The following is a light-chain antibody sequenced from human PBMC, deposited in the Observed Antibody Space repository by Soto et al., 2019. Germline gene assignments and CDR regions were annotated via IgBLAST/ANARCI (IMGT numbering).Light chain of an antibody. V-gene: IGKV3-20*01. Sequence: EIVLTLSPGTLSLSPGERATLYCRASQSVSGSYLAWYQHKPGQAPRLLTYGASIRATDIPDRFSGSGSGTDFTLTISRLEPEDFAVYYCQQFSSYPLTFGGGTKVDIK. J-gene: IGKJ4*01. CDR2: GAS. CDR3: QQFSSYPLT. CDR1: QSVSGSY.